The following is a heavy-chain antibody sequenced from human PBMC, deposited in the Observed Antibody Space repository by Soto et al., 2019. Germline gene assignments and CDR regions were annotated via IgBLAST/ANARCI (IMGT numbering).Heavy chain of an antibody. D-gene: IGHD4-17*01. J-gene: IGHJ4*02. V-gene: IGHV3-23*01. Sequence: PGGSLRLSCAASGFSFSDHAMTWVRQAPGKGLEWVSSIINTGGSTNYADSVKGRFTISRDNSKSTLYLQMNSLRAEDTAIYYCAKDWPGTSSVTSDCWGQGTLVTVSS. CDR3: AKDWPGTSSVTSDC. CDR2: IINTGGST. CDR1: GFSFSDHA.